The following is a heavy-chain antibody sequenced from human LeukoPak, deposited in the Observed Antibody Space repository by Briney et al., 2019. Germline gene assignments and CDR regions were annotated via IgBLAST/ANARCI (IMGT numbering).Heavy chain of an antibody. CDR1: GGSISSGDYY. Sequence: SETLSLTCTVSGGSISSGDYYWSWIRQRPGKGLEWIGYIYYSGSTYYNPSLKSRVTISVDTSKNQFSLKLSSVTAADTAVYYCARETPYGDYTYYFDYWGQGTLVTVSS. D-gene: IGHD4-17*01. CDR3: ARETPYGDYTYYFDY. J-gene: IGHJ4*02. CDR2: IYYSGST. V-gene: IGHV4-30-4*01.